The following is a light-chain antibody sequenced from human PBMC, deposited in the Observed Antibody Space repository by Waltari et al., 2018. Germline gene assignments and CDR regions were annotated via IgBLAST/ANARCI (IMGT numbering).Light chain of an antibody. CDR1: QSVSSSY. V-gene: IGKV3-20*01. CDR3: QQYGSSPKT. J-gene: IGKJ2*01. Sequence: EIVLTQSPGTPSLSPGERATLSCRASQSVSSSYLAWYQQNPGQAPRLLIYGASSRATGIPDSFSGSGSGTDFTLTISRLEPEDFAVYYCQQYGSSPKTFGQGTKLEIK. CDR2: GAS.